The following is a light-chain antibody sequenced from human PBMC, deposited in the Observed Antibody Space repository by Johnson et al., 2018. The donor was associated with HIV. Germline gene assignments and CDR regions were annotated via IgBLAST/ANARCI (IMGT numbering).Light chain of an antibody. J-gene: IGLJ1*01. V-gene: IGLV1-51*02. CDR3: GTWDDSLSALYV. CDR1: SSNIGNNY. CDR2: ENN. Sequence: QSVLTQPPSVSAAPGQKVTISCSGSSSNIGNNYVSWYQQLPGTAPKLLIYENNKRPSGIPDRFSGSKSGTSASLGITGLQTGDEADYYCGTWDDSLSALYVFGTGTKCTVL.